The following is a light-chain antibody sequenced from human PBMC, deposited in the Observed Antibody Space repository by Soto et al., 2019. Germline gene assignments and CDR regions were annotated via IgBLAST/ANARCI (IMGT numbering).Light chain of an antibody. CDR1: SGHSNYA. J-gene: IGLJ2*01. CDR3: QTWGSGIVV. CDR2: LNSDGSH. Sequence: QLVLTQSPSASASLGASVKLTCTLSSGHSNYAIAWHQQQSEKGPRYLMKLNSDGSHSKGDGIPDRFSGSSSGAERYLTISSLQSEDGAGYNCQTWGSGIVVFGGGTKLTVL. V-gene: IGLV4-69*01.